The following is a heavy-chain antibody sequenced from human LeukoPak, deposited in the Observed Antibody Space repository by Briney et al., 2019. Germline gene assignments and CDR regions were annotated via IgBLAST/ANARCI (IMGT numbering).Heavy chain of an antibody. D-gene: IGHD3-9*01. Sequence: ASVKVSCKVSGHTLTEVSMHWVPQAPGQVLELMGWISAYNGNTNYAQKLQGRVTMTTDTSTSTAYMELRSLRSDDTAVYYCARDPYDILTGPLYYFDYWGQGTLVTVSS. CDR1: GHTLTEVS. CDR3: ARDPYDILTGPLYYFDY. CDR2: ISAYNGNT. J-gene: IGHJ4*02. V-gene: IGHV1-18*01.